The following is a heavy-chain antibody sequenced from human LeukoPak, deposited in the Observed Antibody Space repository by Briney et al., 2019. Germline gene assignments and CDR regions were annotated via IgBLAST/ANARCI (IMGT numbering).Heavy chain of an antibody. V-gene: IGHV3-66*01. CDR2: IYSGGST. CDR1: GFTVSSNY. J-gene: IGHJ3*02. CDR3: VTSALWGGDQIVDAFDI. D-gene: IGHD2-21*02. Sequence: PGGSLRLSCAASGFTVSSNYMSWVRQAPGKGLEWVSVIYSGGSTYYADSVKGRFTISRDNSKNTLYLQMNSLRAEDTAVYYCVTSALWGGDQIVDAFDIWGQGTMVTVSS.